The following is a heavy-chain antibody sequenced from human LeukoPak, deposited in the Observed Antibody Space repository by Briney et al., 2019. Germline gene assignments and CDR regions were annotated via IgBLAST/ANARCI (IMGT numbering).Heavy chain of an antibody. D-gene: IGHD3-16*02. J-gene: IGHJ4*02. CDR3: ARANMITFGGVIVNDY. CDR1: GFTFSSYE. Sequence: GGSLRLSCAASGFTFSSYEMNWVRQAPGKGLEWVSSISSSSSYIYYADSVKGRFTISRDNAKNSLYLQMNSLRAEDTAVYYCARANMITFGGVIVNDYWGQGTLVTVSS. CDR2: ISSSSSYI. V-gene: IGHV3-21*01.